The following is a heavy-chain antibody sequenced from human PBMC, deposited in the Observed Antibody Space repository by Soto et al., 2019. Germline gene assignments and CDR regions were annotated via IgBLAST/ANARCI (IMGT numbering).Heavy chain of an antibody. V-gene: IGHV1-18*01. CDR3: ARDTDYGGNQYYYYGMDV. J-gene: IGHJ6*02. D-gene: IGHD4-17*01. CDR2: ISAYNGDT. CDR1: GYTLTSYG. Sequence: ASVKVSCKASGYTLTSYGISWVRQAPGQGLEWMGWISAYNGDTNYAQKFQGRVTITADESTSTAYMELSSLRSEDTAVYYCARDTDYGGNQYYYYGMDVWGQGTTVTVSS.